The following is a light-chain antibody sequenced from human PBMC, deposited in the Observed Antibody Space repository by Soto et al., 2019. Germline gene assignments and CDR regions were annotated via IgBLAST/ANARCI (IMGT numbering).Light chain of an antibody. CDR1: QSINTS. J-gene: IGKJ4*01. CDR2: GAS. V-gene: IGKV1-5*01. Sequence: DIQMTQSPSTLSASVGDRVTVTCRASQSINTSLAWYQQKPGRAPNLLIYGASNLESRVSSKFSGSGSGTEFTLTLSPLQPDDFATYYCQQYDTYPVTFGGGTKVDIK. CDR3: QQYDTYPVT.